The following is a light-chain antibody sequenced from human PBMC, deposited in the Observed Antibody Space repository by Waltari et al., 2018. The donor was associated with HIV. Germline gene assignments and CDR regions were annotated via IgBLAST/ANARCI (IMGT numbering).Light chain of an antibody. CDR1: SSNIGSNY. V-gene: IGLV1-47*01. CDR2: RNN. CDR3: AAWDNSLSVLVV. J-gene: IGLJ2*01. Sequence: QSVLTQTPSASGTPGQRVTISCSGSSSNIGSNYVYWYQQLPGTAPKLLIYRNNQRPSGVPDRFSGSKSGTSASLGISGLRSEDEADYYCAAWDNSLSVLVVFGGGTKLTVL.